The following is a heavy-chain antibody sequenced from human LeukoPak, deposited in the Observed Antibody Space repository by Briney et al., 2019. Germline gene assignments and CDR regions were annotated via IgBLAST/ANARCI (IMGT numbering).Heavy chain of an antibody. V-gene: IGHV1-18*01. Sequence: ASVKVSCKASGYTFTSYGISWVRQAPGQGLEWMGWISAYNGNTNYAQKLQGRVTMTRDTSISTAYMELSRLRSDDTAVYYCARDLPYCSSTSCYSRFVYWGQGTLVTVSS. D-gene: IGHD2-2*02. CDR3: ARDLPYCSSTSCYSRFVY. J-gene: IGHJ4*02. CDR1: GYTFTSYG. CDR2: ISAYNGNT.